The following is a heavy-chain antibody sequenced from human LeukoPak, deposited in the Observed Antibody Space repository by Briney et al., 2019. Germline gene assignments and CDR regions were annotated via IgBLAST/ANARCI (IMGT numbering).Heavy chain of an antibody. V-gene: IGHV3-21*01. Sequence: GGSLRLSCAASGFTFSSYSMNWVRQAPGKGLEWVSSISSSSSYIYYADSVKGRFTISRDNAKNSLYLQMNSLRAVDTAVYYCARVRGSYLDYWGQGTLVTVSS. D-gene: IGHD3-16*02. J-gene: IGHJ4*02. CDR3: ARVRGSYLDY. CDR2: ISSSSSYI. CDR1: GFTFSSYS.